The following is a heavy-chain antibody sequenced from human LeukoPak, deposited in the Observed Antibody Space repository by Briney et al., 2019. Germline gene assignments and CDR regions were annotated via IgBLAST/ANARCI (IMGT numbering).Heavy chain of an antibody. CDR3: ASPRNQRLVNDDAFDI. CDR2: INPNSGGT. Sequence: ASVKVSCKASGYTFTGYYMHWVRQAPGQGLEWMGWINPNSGGTNYAQKFQGRVTMTRDTSISTAYMELSRLRSDDTAVYYCASPRNQRLVNDDAFDIWGQGTMVTVSS. V-gene: IGHV1-2*02. J-gene: IGHJ3*02. D-gene: IGHD6-13*01. CDR1: GYTFTGYY.